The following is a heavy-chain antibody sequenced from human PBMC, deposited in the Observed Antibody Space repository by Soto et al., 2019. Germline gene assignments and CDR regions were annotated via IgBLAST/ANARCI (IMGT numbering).Heavy chain of an antibody. D-gene: IGHD2-21*01. CDR3: AGRRQVINDYYGLAD. J-gene: IGHJ6*02. CDR2: IGTAGDT. V-gene: IGHV3-13*01. CDR1: GFTFSNYE. Sequence: EVQLVESGGGLVQPGGSLRLSCAASGFTFSNYEMHWVRQVTGKGLEWVSGIGTAGDTKYVGSVKGRFTISGDNAKNSLYLQMTSLRAEDTAVYYCAGRRQVINDYYGLADWGQGTTVIVSS.